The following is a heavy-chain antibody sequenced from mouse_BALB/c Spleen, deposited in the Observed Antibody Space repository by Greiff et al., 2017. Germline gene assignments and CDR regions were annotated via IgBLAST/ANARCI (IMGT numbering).Heavy chain of an antibody. V-gene: IGHV5-17*02. D-gene: IGHD1-1*01. CDR3: ARPSYGSSPRFAY. CDR1: GFTFSSFG. J-gene: IGHJ3*01. Sequence: EVMLVESGGGLVQPGGSRKLSCAASGFTFSSFGMHWVRQAPEKGLEWVAYISSGSSTIYYAETVKGRFPISSDNPKKTLFLQMTSLRSEDTAMYYCARPSYGSSPRFAYWGQGTLVTVSA. CDR2: ISSGSSTI.